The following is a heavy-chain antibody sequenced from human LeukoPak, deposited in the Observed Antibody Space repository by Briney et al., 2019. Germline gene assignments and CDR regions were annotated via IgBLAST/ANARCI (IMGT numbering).Heavy chain of an antibody. Sequence: PSETLSLTCTVSGGSINNYYWSWVRQPPGKGLEWIGYIYYSGSTRYNPSLESRVTISVDTSKNQFSLKLSSVTAADTAVYYCARRDFSGWNHFYYWGQGTLVTVSS. V-gene: IGHV4-59*01. CDR2: IYYSGST. CDR1: GGSINNYY. D-gene: IGHD6-19*01. J-gene: IGHJ4*02. CDR3: ARRDFSGWNHFYY.